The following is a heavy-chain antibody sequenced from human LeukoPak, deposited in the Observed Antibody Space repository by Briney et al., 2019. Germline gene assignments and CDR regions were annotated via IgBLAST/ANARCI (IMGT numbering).Heavy chain of an antibody. D-gene: IGHD6-13*01. CDR2: ISYDGSNK. CDR1: GFTFSSYG. Sequence: PGGSLRLSCAASGFTFSSYGMHWVRQAPGKGLEWVAVISYDGSNKYYADSVKGRFTISRDNSKNTLYLQMNSLRAEDTAVYYCAKDPSYSSSWPDYWGQGTLVTVSS. CDR3: AKDPSYSSSWPDY. V-gene: IGHV3-30*18. J-gene: IGHJ4*02.